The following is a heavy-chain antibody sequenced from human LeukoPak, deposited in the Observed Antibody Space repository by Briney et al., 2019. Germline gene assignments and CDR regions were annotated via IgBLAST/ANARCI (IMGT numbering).Heavy chain of an antibody. CDR3: ARSDSGSYYYYGMDV. J-gene: IGHJ6*02. Sequence: GGSLRLSCAASGFTFSDYYMSWIRQAPGKGLEWVSYISSSGSTIYYADSVKGRFTISRDNAKNSLYLQMDSLRAEDTAVYYCARSDSGSYYYYGMDVWGQGTTVTVSS. CDR1: GFTFSDYY. D-gene: IGHD1-26*01. V-gene: IGHV3-11*01. CDR2: ISSSGSTI.